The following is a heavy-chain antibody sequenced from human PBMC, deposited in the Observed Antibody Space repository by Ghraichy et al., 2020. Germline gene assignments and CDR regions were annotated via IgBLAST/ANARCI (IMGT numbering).Heavy chain of an antibody. CDR3: ASQSPDAFVI. CDR1: GFTFSSYS. V-gene: IGHV3-21*01. Sequence: GESLNISCAASGFTFSSYSMNWVRQAPGKGLEWVSSISSSSSYIYYADSVKGRFTISRDNAKNSLYLQMNSLRAEDTAVYYCASQSPDAFVIWGQGTMVTVSS. J-gene: IGHJ3*02. CDR2: ISSSSSYI.